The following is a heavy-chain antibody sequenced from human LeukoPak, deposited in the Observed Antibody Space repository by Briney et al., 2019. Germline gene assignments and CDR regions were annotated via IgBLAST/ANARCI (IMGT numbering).Heavy chain of an antibody. CDR3: ARGFSSSWNLFDY. Sequence: ASVKVSCKASGFIFTKYGINWVRQAPGQGLEWVGWISAYNGDTRYAQKFQGRVTLTTDTPTTTAFMELRSLSSDDTAVYYCARGFSSSWNLFDYWGQGTLVTVSS. CDR2: ISAYNGDT. CDR1: GFIFTKYG. V-gene: IGHV1-18*01. D-gene: IGHD6-13*01. J-gene: IGHJ4*02.